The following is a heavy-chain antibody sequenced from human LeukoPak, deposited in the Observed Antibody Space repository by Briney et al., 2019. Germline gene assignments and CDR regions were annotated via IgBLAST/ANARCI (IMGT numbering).Heavy chain of an antibody. CDR3: ARIRSSSWYPSDAFDI. CDR2: IKQDGSER. V-gene: IGHV3-7*01. J-gene: IGHJ3*02. D-gene: IGHD6-13*01. Sequence: GGSLRLSCAASGFTFSSYWMSWVRQAPGKGLEWVANIKQDGSERYYVDSVKGRFTISRDNAKNSLYLQMNSLRAEDTAVYYRARIRSSSWYPSDAFDIWGQGTMVTVSS. CDR1: GFTFSSYW.